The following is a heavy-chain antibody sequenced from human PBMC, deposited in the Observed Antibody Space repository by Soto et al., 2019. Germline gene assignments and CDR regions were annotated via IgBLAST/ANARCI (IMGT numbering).Heavy chain of an antibody. CDR1: GYTFTGYY. J-gene: IGHJ6*02. CDR3: ARERSHCSSTSCYLGHKFYGMDV. V-gene: IGHV1-2*04. CDR2: INPNSGGT. Sequence: GASVKVSCKASGYTFTGYYMHWVRQAPGQGLEWMGWINPNSGGTNYAQKFQGWVTMTRDTSISTAYMELSRLRSDDMAVYYCARERSHCSSTSCYLGHKFYGMDVWGQGTTVTVSS. D-gene: IGHD2-2*01.